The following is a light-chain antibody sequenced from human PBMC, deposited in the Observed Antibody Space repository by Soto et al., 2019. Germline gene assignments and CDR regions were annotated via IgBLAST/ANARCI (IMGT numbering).Light chain of an antibody. CDR1: SSDVGGYNS. J-gene: IGLJ2*01. Sequence: QSVLTQPASVSGSPGESITISCTGTSSDVGGYNSVSWHQQHPGKAPKLLIYDVSNRPSGVSNRFSGSKSGDTASLTISGLQAEDEADDYCASYTSRSTLAFGGGTKLTVL. CDR2: DVS. CDR3: ASYTSRSTLA. V-gene: IGLV2-14*01.